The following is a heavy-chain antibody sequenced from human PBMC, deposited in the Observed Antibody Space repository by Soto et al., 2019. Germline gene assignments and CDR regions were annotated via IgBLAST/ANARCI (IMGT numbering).Heavy chain of an antibody. J-gene: IGHJ1*01. CDR3: ATTTMVGLFHH. D-gene: IGHD4-17*01. CDR1: GYTFSSYG. V-gene: IGHV1-18*01. CDR2: ISTHSGNT. Sequence: QVQLVQSGAEVKKPGASVKVSCKASGYTFSSYGISWVRQAPGQGLEWMGWISTHSGNTDYAQKFQGRVTMTTDTSTSTAYMELRSLRSDDTAVYYCATTTMVGLFHHWGQGTLVTVSS.